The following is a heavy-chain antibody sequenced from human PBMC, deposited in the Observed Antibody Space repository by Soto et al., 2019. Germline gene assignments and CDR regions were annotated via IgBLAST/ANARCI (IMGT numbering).Heavy chain of an antibody. CDR2: ISNNGAHT. Sequence: EAQLVASGGGLVRPGGSLRLSCAASGFTFSNYEMHWVRQAPGQGLEYVSGISNNGAHTDYAKSVKGRFTISRDNSENTLYLQMGSPRSEDMALYYCARRGYGSRWPNVYMDVWGKGTTVTVAS. J-gene: IGHJ6*03. CDR1: GFTFSNYE. V-gene: IGHV3-64*01. D-gene: IGHD6-13*01. CDR3: ARRGYGSRWPNVYMDV.